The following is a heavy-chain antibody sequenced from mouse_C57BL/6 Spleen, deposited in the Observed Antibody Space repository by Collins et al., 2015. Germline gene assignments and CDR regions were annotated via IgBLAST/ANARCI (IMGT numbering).Heavy chain of an antibody. CDR3: ARRGYSNYVGFAY. J-gene: IGHJ3*01. D-gene: IGHD2-5*01. Sequence: CKASGYTFTDYNMDWVKQSHGKSLEWIGDINPNNGGTIYNQKFKGKATLTVDKSSSTAYMELRSLTSEDTAVYYCARRGYSNYVGFAYWGQGTLVTVSA. CDR1: GYTFTDYN. V-gene: IGHV1-18*01. CDR2: INPNNGGT.